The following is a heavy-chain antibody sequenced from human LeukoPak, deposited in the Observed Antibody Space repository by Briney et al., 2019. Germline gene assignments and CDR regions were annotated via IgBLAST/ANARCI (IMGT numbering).Heavy chain of an antibody. CDR1: GGSISSYY. J-gene: IGHJ4*02. V-gene: IGHV4-59*01. CDR3: ARGIPIPRHLCGSGGSCLANFDY. D-gene: IGHD2-15*01. Sequence: PSETLSLTCTVSGGSISSYYWSWIRQPPGKGLEWIGYIYYSGSTNYNPSLKSRVTISVDTSKNQFSLKLSSVTAADTAVYYCARGIPIPRHLCGSGGSCLANFDYWGQGTLVTVSS. CDR2: IYYSGST.